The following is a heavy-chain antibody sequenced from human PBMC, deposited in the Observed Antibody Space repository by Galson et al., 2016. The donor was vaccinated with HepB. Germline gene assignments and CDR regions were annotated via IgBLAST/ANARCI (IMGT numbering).Heavy chain of an antibody. Sequence: SLRLSCAASGFIFSDYAMSWVRQAPGKGLEWVSAISKSGDYPNYAESVKGRFTISRDNSKNTLSLQMNSLRAEDTALYYCSKDLGDRLLTVYYYRDAGGKGTTVTVSS. CDR1: GFIFSDYA. V-gene: IGHV3-23*01. J-gene: IGHJ6*03. CDR3: SKDLGDRLLTVYYYRDA. CDR2: ISKSGDYP. D-gene: IGHD3-16*01.